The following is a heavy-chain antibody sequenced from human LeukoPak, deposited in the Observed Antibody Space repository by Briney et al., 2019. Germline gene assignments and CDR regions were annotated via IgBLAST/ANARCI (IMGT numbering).Heavy chain of an antibody. J-gene: IGHJ4*02. CDR3: ARHGTISSESYFDY. CDR2: IHNSGRT. Sequence: SETLSLTCSVSGGSVSSYYWSWIRQSPGKGLEWIGYIHNSGRTNYNPSLKSRVTEFVDTSKNQVSLRLSSVTAADTAVYYCARHGTISSESYFDYWGQGALVTVSS. V-gene: IGHV4-59*08. D-gene: IGHD1-14*01. CDR1: GGSVSSYY.